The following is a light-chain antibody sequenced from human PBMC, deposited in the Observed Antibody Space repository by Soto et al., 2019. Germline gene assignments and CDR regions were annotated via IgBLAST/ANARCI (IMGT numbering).Light chain of an antibody. CDR2: DAS. CDR1: QGINSA. Sequence: AIQLTQSPSSLSASVGDRVTITCRASQGINSALAWYQQKPGNAPKLLIYDASSLKSGVPSRFSGSGSGTDFTLTISSLQPEDFAIYYCQQFNGYPLTFGGGTKVEIK. V-gene: IGKV1-13*02. J-gene: IGKJ4*01. CDR3: QQFNGYPLT.